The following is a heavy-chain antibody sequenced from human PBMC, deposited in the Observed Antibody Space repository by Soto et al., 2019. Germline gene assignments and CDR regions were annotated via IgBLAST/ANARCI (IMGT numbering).Heavy chain of an antibody. CDR2: MNPNSGNT. D-gene: IGHD6-19*01. Sequence: ASVKVSCKASGYTFTSYDINGVRQATGQGLEWMGWMNPNSGNTGYAQKFQGRVTMTRNTSISTAYMELSSLRSEDTAVYYCARALGSAWYFDYWGQGTLVTFSS. V-gene: IGHV1-8*01. CDR3: ARALGSAWYFDY. CDR1: GYTFTSYD. J-gene: IGHJ4*02.